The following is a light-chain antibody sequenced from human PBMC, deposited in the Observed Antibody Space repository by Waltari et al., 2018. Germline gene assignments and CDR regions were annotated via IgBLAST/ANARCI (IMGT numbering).Light chain of an antibody. V-gene: IGKV1-5*03. CDR1: QSISTW. Sequence: DIQMTQSPSTVSASIGDRVTLTCRASQSISTWLAWYQQKPGKAPKLLIYKASSLETGVPSRFSGSGSGTEFTLTISSLQPDDFAIYYCQQYNTYMTFGQGTKVEIK. J-gene: IGKJ1*01. CDR3: QQYNTYMT. CDR2: KAS.